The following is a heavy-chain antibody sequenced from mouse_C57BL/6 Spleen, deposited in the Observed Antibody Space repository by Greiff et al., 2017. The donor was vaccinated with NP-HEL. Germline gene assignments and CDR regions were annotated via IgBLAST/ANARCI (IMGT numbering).Heavy chain of an antibody. CDR1: GFSFNTYA. CDR3: VRQASYYAMDY. D-gene: IGHD6-1*01. Sequence: EVQVVESGGGLVQPKGSLKLSCAASGFSFNTYAMNWVRQAPGKGLEWVARIRSKSNNYATYYADSVKDRFTISRDDSESMLYLQMNNLKTEDTAMYYCVRQASYYAMDYWGQGTSVTVSS. CDR2: IRSKSNNYAT. J-gene: IGHJ4*01. V-gene: IGHV10-1*01.